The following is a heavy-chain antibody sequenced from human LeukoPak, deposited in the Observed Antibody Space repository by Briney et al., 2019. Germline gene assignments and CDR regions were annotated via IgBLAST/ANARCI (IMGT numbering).Heavy chain of an antibody. V-gene: IGHV1-2*02. CDR1: GYTFTGCY. D-gene: IGHD1-26*01. CDR2: INPNSGGT. J-gene: IGHJ4*02. Sequence: ASVKVSCKASGYTFTGCYMHWVRQAPGQGLEWMGWINPNSGGTNYAQKFQGRVTMTRDTSISTAYMELSRLRSDDTAVYYCARGLLSIWGSYHFDYWGQGTLVTVSS. CDR3: ARGLLSIWGSYHFDY.